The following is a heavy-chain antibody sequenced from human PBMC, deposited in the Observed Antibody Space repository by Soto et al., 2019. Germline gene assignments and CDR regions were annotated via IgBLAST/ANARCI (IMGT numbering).Heavy chain of an antibody. CDR2: ISSNGGST. Sequence: GGSLRLSCSASGFTFSSYAMHWVRQAPGKGLEYVSAISSNGGSTYYADSVKGRFTISRDNSKNTLYLQMSSLRAEDTAVYYCVKGERVGGLVVDTAMDRDWGIYYYGMDVWGQGTTVTVSS. CDR1: GFTFSSYA. V-gene: IGHV3-64D*08. D-gene: IGHD5-18*01. J-gene: IGHJ6*02. CDR3: VKGERVGGLVVDTAMDRDWGIYYYGMDV.